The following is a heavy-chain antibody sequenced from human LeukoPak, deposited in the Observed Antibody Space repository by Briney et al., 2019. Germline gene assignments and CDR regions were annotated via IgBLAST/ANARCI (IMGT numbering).Heavy chain of an antibody. CDR3: AREVYYDSSGYYN. CDR1: GYTFTSYD. V-gene: IGHV1-8*03. D-gene: IGHD3-22*01. Sequence: ASVKVSCKASGYTFTSYDINWVRQAPGQGLEWMGWMHPDNGNTGYAQKFQGRVTITRNASISTAYMELSSLRSEDTAVYYCAREVYYDSSGYYNWGQGTLVTVSS. CDR2: MHPDNGNT. J-gene: IGHJ4*02.